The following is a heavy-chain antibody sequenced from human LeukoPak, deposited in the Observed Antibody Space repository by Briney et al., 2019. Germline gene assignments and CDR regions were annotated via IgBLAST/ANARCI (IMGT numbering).Heavy chain of an antibody. Sequence: GGSLRLSCAASGFTFSNYPMSWVRHSRGKGLEWVSAISGIGGSTYYADSVKGRFTISRDNSKNTLYLQMNSLRAEDTAVYYCAKDPVRGVSDYRGQGTLVTVSS. V-gene: IGHV3-23*01. CDR3: AKDPVRGVSDY. D-gene: IGHD3-10*01. CDR2: ISGIGGST. J-gene: IGHJ4*02. CDR1: GFTFSNYP.